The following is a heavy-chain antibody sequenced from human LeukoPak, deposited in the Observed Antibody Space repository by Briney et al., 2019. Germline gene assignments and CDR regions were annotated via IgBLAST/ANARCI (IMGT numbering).Heavy chain of an antibody. CDR1: GYTFINYG. Sequence: ASVKVSCKASGYTFINYGISWVRQAPGQGLEWMGWINTYNGNTNYAQTLQGRVTMTTDTSTSTAYVELRSLRSDDTAVYYCARVGTGNSDFDYWGQGSLVTVSS. J-gene: IGHJ4*02. D-gene: IGHD4-23*01. CDR2: INTYNGNT. V-gene: IGHV1-18*01. CDR3: ARVGTGNSDFDY.